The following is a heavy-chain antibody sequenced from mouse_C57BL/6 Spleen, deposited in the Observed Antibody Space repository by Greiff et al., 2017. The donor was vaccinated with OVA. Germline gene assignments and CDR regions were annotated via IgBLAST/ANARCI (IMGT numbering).Heavy chain of an antibody. CDR1: GFTFSDYG. J-gene: IGHJ3*01. D-gene: IGHD1-1*01. Sequence: EVQLVESGGGLVKPGGSLKLSCAASGFTFSDYGMHWVRQAPEKGLEWVAYISSGSSTIYYADTVKGRFTISRDNAKNTLFLQMTSLRSEDTAMYYCARPIYYYGSSPLAYWGQGTLVTVSA. CDR2: ISSGSSTI. CDR3: ARPIYYYGSSPLAY. V-gene: IGHV5-17*01.